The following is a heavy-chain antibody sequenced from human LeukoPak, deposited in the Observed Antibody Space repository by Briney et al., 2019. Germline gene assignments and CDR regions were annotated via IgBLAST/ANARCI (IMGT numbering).Heavy chain of an antibody. CDR2: IYYSGST. J-gene: IGHJ3*02. Sequence: KPSETLSLTCTVSGGSISSSSYYWGWIRQPPGKGLEWIGSIYYSGSTYYNPSLKSRVTISVDTSKNQFSLKLSSVTAADTAVYYCARENLEVQWPTPGAFDIWGQGTMVTVSS. CDR1: GGSISSSSYY. CDR3: ARENLEVQWPTPGAFDI. V-gene: IGHV4-39*07. D-gene: IGHD6-19*01.